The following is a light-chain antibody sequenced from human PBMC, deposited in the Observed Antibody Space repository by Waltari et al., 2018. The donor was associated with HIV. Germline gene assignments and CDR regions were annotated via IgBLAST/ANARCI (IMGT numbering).Light chain of an antibody. CDR3: CSYAGSYTYV. V-gene: IGLV2-11*01. Sequence: QSALTQPRSVSGSPGQSVTISCTGTSSAVGAFDFVSWYQQYPGQAPNLMLYDVTKRPSGVPDRFSGSKSGNTASLTISGLQAEDEADYYCCSYAGSYTYVFGTATELTVL. CDR1: SSAVGAFDF. J-gene: IGLJ1*01. CDR2: DVT.